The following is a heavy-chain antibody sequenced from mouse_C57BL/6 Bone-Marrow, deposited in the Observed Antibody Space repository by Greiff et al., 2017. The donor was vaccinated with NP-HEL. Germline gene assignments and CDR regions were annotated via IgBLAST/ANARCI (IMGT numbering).Heavy chain of an antibody. Sequence: QVQLKQPGAELVKPGASVKVSCKASGYTFTSYWMHWVKQRPGQGLEWIGRIHPSDSDTNYNQKFKGKATLTVDKSSSTAYMQLSSLTSEDSAVYYCAIYGSYDYDGNYYAMDYWGQGTSVTVSS. D-gene: IGHD2-4*01. CDR1: GYTFTSYW. CDR2: IHPSDSDT. V-gene: IGHV1-74*01. J-gene: IGHJ4*01. CDR3: AIYGSYDYDGNYYAMDY.